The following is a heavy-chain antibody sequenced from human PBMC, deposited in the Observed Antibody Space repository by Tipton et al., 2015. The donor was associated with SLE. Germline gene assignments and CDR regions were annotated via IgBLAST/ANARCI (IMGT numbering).Heavy chain of an antibody. CDR1: GYSITRGYN. CDR2: IYHNDSP. D-gene: IGHD3-22*01. J-gene: IGHJ4*02. CDR3: ARHDYDDNGYYMQYFDY. V-gene: IGHV4-38-2*01. Sequence: TLSLTCAVSGYSITRGYNWGWIRQPPGKGLEFIGSIYHNDSPYYNQSLKSRVTISIDTSKNQFSLELRSVTAADTAVYYCARHDYDDNGYYMQYFDYWGQGTLVTVSS.